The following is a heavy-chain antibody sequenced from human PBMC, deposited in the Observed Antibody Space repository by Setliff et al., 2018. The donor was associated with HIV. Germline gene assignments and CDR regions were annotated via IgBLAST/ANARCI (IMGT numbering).Heavy chain of an antibody. CDR2: IKQDGSEE. D-gene: IGHD6-19*01. CDR1: GFTFSTYW. J-gene: IGHJ4*02. Sequence: GGSLRLSCAASGFTFSTYWMIWVRQAPGKGLEWVAKIKQDGSEEYYVDSVKGRFTISRDNAKNSVYLQMNSLRVEDTAMYYCTKDHLSGWASDCWGQRTLVTVSS. CDR3: TKDHLSGWASDC. V-gene: IGHV3-7*01.